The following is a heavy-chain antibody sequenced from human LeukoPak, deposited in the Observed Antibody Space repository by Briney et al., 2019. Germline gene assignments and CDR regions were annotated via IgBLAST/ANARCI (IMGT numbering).Heavy chain of an antibody. V-gene: IGHV4-39*01. CDR1: RGSIRTADYY. D-gene: IGHD6-13*01. CDR3: ARTSSWYAGAWFDS. CDR2: IYFSGTP. J-gene: IGHJ5*01. Sequence: SETLSLTCTVSRGSIRTADYYWAWVRQPPGEGLEWLGSIYFSGTPYFNPSLKSRVAVSIDTSKNQFSLKVTSVNASDTSVYFCARTSSWYAGAWFDSWGQGTLVTVSS.